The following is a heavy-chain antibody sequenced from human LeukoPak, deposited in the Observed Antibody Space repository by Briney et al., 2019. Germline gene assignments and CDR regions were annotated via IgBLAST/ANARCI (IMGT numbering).Heavy chain of an antibody. CDR3: QSRYLEWLLEY. CDR2: IYYSGST. D-gene: IGHD3-3*01. V-gene: IGHV4-61*01. J-gene: IGHJ4*02. Sequence: SETLSLTCTVSGGSVSSGSYYWSWIRQPPGKGLEWIGYIYYSGSTNYNPSLKSRVTISVDTSKNQFSLRLSSVTAADTAVYYCQSRYLEWLLEYWGQGTLVTVSS. CDR1: GGSVSSGSYY.